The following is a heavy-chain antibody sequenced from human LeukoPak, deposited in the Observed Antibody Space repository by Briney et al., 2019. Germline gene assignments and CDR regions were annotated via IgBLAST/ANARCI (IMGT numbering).Heavy chain of an antibody. V-gene: IGHV1-18*04. CDR2: ISAYNGNT. CDR1: GYTFTGYY. D-gene: IGHD6-13*01. J-gene: IGHJ4*02. Sequence: ASVKVSCKASGYTFTGYYMHWVRQAPGQGLEWMGWISAYNGNTNYAQKLQGRVTMTTDTSTSTAYMELRSLRSDDTAVYYCARAGEIRAAAGNDYWGQGTLVTVSS. CDR3: ARAGEIRAAAGNDY.